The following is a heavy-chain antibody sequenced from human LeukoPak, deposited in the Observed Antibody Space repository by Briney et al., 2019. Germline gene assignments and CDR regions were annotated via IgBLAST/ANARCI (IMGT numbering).Heavy chain of an antibody. D-gene: IGHD4-17*01. CDR2: INPNSGGT. V-gene: IGHV1-2*02. CDR3: ARPYGDFPGFDP. J-gene: IGHJ5*02. Sequence: ASVKVSCKASGYTFTGYYMHCVRQAPGQGLEWMGWINPNSGGTNYAQKFQGRVTMTRDTSISTAYMELRRLRSDDTAVYYCARPYGDFPGFDPWGQGTLVTVSS. CDR1: GYTFTGYY.